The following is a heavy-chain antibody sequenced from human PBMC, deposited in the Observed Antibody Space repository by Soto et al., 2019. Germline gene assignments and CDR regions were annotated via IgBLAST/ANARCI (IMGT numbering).Heavy chain of an antibody. CDR2: ISGSGDST. D-gene: IGHD3-22*01. Sequence: GGSLRLSCAASGFAFNTHVMTWVRQAPGKGLEWVSTISGSGDSTYSADSVKGRFTISRDNSKNTLYLQMNSLRAEDTAIYYCAKRCLGVISSGYCLDYWGQGTLVTVSS. J-gene: IGHJ4*02. CDR1: GFAFNTHV. CDR3: AKRCLGVISSGYCLDY. V-gene: IGHV3-23*01.